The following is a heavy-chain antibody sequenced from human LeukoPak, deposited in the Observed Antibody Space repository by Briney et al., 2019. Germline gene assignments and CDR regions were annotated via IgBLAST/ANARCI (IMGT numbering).Heavy chain of an antibody. J-gene: IGHJ4*02. D-gene: IGHD3-22*01. CDR1: GFTFSSYS. V-gene: IGHV3-23*01. CDR2: ISGSGGST. CDR3: AKRFDSSGQTKSFDY. Sequence: GGSLRLSCAASGFTFSSYSMNWVRQAPGKGLEWVSAISGSGGSTYYADSVKGRFTISRDNSKNTLYLQMNSLRAEDTAVYYCAKRFDSSGQTKSFDYWGQGTLVTVSS.